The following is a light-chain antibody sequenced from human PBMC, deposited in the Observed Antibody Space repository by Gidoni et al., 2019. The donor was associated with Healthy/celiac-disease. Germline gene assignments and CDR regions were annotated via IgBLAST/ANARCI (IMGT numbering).Light chain of an antibody. V-gene: IGKV3-11*01. J-gene: IGKJ3*01. CDR2: DAS. CDR1: QSVSSY. CDR3: QQRSNWPPGFT. Sequence: EIVLTQSPATLSLSPGERATLSCSASQSVSSYFAWYQQKPGQAPRLLIYDASNRATGIPARFSGSGSGTDFTLTISSLEPEDFAVYYCQQRSNWPPGFTFGPGTKVDIK.